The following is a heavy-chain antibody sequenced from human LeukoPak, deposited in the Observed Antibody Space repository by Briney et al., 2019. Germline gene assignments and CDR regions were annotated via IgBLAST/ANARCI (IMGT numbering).Heavy chain of an antibody. CDR1: GGSFSGNY. CDR2: INHSGST. D-gene: IGHD2-2*02. V-gene: IGHV4-34*01. Sequence: SETLSLTCAAYGGSFSGNYWGWIRQPPGKGLEWMGEINHSGSTNYNPALKSRVTISVDTSKNQFSVKLSSVTDPETAVYYCARGGYCSSTSRYKNGMDVWGKGTTVIVSS. CDR3: ARGGYCSSTSRYKNGMDV. J-gene: IGHJ6*04.